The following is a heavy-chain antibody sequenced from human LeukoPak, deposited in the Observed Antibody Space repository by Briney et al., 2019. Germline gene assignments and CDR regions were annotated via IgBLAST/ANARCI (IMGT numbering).Heavy chain of an antibody. J-gene: IGHJ4*02. D-gene: IGHD2-2*02. CDR1: GYSFTTYW. CDR3: ARFLGYCTSSSCYRGDVDF. V-gene: IGHV5-51*01. Sequence: GESLKISCKASGYSFTTYWIGWVRQMPGKGLEWMGIIYAGDSDTKYSPSFQGQVTISADKSISTAYLQWSSLKASDTAMYYCARFLGYCTSSSCYRGDVDFWGQGTLVTVSS. CDR2: IYAGDSDT.